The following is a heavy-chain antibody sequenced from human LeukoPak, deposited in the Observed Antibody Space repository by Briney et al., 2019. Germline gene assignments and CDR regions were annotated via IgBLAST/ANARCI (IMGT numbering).Heavy chain of an antibody. CDR3: ARDYCSSTSCLFDY. CDR2: INPNSGDT. CDR1: GYTFTGYH. D-gene: IGHD2-2*01. V-gene: IGHV1-2*06. Sequence: ASVKVSCKTSGYTFTGYHMHWVRQAPGQGLEWMGRINPNSGDTNYAQKFQGRVTMTRDTSISTAYMELSRLTSDDTAMYYCARDYCSSTSCLFDYWGQGTLVTVSP. J-gene: IGHJ4*02.